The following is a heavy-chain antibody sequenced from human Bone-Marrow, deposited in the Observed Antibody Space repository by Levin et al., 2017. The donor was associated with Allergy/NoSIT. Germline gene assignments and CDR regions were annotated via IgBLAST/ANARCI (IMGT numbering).Heavy chain of an antibody. CDR1: GGSISSGDYY. J-gene: IGHJ4*02. V-gene: IGHV4-30-4*01. D-gene: IGHD6-13*01. Sequence: LRLSCTVSGGSISSGDYYWSWIRQPPGKGLEWIGYIYYSGSTYYNPSLKSRVTISVDTSKNQFSLKLSSVTAADTAVYYCARGWGFGQQLGSDYWGQGTLVTVSS. CDR2: IYYSGST. CDR3: ARGWGFGQQLGSDY.